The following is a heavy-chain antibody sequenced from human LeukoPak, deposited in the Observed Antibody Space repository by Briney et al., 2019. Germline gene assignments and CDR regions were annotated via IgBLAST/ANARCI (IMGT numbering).Heavy chain of an antibody. D-gene: IGHD3-10*01. J-gene: IGHJ3*01. CDR2: ISGSGAST. CDR3: AKDSYASGRPLHTFDV. V-gene: IGHV3-23*01. CDR1: GFTFAIHA. Sequence: GGSLRPSCAASGFTFAIHAMTWVRQAPGKGLEWVSAISGSGASTHYADSVKGQFTISRDNSKNTLFLQMNSLRAEDTAIYYCAKDSYASGRPLHTFDVWGQGTMVTVSS.